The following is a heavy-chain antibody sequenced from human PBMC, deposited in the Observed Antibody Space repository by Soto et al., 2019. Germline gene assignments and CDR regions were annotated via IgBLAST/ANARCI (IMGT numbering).Heavy chain of an antibody. CDR2: IIPIFGTA. J-gene: IGHJ6*02. D-gene: IGHD3-22*01. V-gene: IGHV1-69*13. Sequence: SVRVSWKASGGTFSSYAISWVRQAPGQGLEWMGGIIPIFGTANYAQKFQGRVTITADESTSTAYMELSSLRSEDTAVYYCARGSYYYDSSGYPVDGMDVWGQGTTVTVSS. CDR3: ARGSYYYDSSGYPVDGMDV. CDR1: GGTFSSYA.